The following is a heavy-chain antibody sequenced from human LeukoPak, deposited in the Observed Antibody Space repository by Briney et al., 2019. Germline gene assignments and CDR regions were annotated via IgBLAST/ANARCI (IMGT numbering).Heavy chain of an antibody. CDR2: IYYSGST. D-gene: IGHD2/OR15-2a*01. J-gene: IGHJ4*02. Sequence: SETLSLTCTVSGGSTSSYYWSWIRQPPGKGLEWIGYIYYSGSTNYNPSLKSRVTISVDTSKNQFSLKLSSVTAADTAVYYCAREKYDTSPDYWGQGTLVTVSS. CDR1: GGSTSSYY. V-gene: IGHV4-59*01. CDR3: AREKYDTSPDY.